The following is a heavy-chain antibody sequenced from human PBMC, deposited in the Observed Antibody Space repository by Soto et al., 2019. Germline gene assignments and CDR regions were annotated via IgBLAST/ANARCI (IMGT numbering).Heavy chain of an antibody. V-gene: IGHV3-72*01. J-gene: IGHJ4*02. CDR1: GFTFSDFY. CDR3: ARVSTSGWNYFDH. Sequence: GGSLRLSCAASGFTFSDFYLDWVRQAPGRGLEWIGRSRDGLRGYSTEYATSVKGRFTVSSDTSDNSLFLHMNSLRSDDTAVYYCARVSTSGWNYFDHWGQGSLVTVSS. CDR2: SRDGLRGYST. D-gene: IGHD6-19*01.